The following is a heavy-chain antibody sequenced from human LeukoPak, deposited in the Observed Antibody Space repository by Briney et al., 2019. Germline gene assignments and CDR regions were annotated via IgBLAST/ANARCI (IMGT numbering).Heavy chain of an antibody. Sequence: GGSLRLSCEASGFTFDDYGMHWVRQAPGEGLEWVSTISWNSASVGYVDSVKGRFTISRDNAKKTLYLQMNSLRPEDTALYYCAKDYGYSSSWYDYWGQGTLVTVSS. CDR2: ISWNSASV. D-gene: IGHD6-13*01. V-gene: IGHV3-9*01. J-gene: IGHJ4*02. CDR1: GFTFDDYG. CDR3: AKDYGYSSSWYDY.